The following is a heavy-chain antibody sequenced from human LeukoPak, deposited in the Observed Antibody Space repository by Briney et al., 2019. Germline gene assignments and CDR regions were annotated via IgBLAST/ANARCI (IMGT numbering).Heavy chain of an antibody. V-gene: IGHV3-7*01. D-gene: IGHD2-15*01. CDR1: GFTFSVFW. CDR2: IKQDGSEK. CDR3: ARYHGGYFAY. Sequence: GGSLRLSXAASGFTFSVFWMSWVRQAPGKGLEWVAKIKQDGSEKYYVDSVKGRFTISRDNDNNSMYLQINSLRAEDTAVYYCARYHGGYFAYWGQGTLVTVSS. J-gene: IGHJ4*02.